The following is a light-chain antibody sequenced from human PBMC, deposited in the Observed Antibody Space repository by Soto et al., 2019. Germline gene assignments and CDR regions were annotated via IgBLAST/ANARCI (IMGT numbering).Light chain of an antibody. CDR2: DVS. Sequence: QSVLTQPASVSGSPGQSITISCTGTSSDIGAYNYVSWYQQHPGKAPKLMIYDVSHRPAGVSYRFSGSKSGNTASLSISGLQAEDEADYYCSSYTSSSTLEFGGGTKLTVL. J-gene: IGLJ2*01. CDR3: SSYTSSSTLE. V-gene: IGLV2-14*03. CDR1: SSDIGAYNY.